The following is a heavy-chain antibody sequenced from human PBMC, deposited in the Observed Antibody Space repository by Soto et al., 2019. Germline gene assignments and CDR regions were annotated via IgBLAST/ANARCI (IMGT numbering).Heavy chain of an antibody. CDR1: GSTFDDYA. D-gene: IGHD6-6*01. V-gene: IGHV3-74*01. CDR3: ASGGSSLNFDS. Sequence: GGSLRLSCAASGSTFDDYAMHWVRQTPGKGLVWVSWINSDGSSTGYADSVKGRFTISRDNAKNTLYLQMNSLRAEDTAVYYCASGGSSLNFDSWGQGTLVTVSS. CDR2: INSDGSST. J-gene: IGHJ4*02.